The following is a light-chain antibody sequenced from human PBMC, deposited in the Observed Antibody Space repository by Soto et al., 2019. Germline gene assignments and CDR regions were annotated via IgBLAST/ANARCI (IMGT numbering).Light chain of an antibody. J-gene: IGLJ2*01. CDR2: EGS. V-gene: IGLV2-23*01. CDR3: CSYAGSSIHVV. CDR1: SSDVGNYNL. Sequence: QSALTQPASVSGSPGQSITISCTGTSSDVGNYNLVSWYQQHPGKAPKLMIYEGSKRPSGVSNRFSGSKSGNKASLTISGLQAEDEADYYCCSYAGSSIHVVFGGGTKLTVL.